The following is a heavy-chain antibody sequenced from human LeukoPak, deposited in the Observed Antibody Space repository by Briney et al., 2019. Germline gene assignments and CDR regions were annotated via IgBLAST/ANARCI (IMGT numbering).Heavy chain of an antibody. CDR3: AREEVRFLEWLAYFDY. D-gene: IGHD3-3*01. CDR2: IYHSGST. V-gene: IGHV4-38-2*02. J-gene: IGHJ4*02. CDR1: GYPINSGYY. Sequence: PSETLSLPCTVSGYPINSGYYWGWLRQPPGKGLGWIGSIYHSGSTYYNPSLKSRVTISVDTSKIQFSLKPSSVTAADTAVYYCAREEVRFLEWLAYFDYWGQGTLVTVSS.